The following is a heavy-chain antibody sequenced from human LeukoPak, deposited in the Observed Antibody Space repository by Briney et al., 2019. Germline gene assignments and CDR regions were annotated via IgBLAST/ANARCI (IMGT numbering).Heavy chain of an antibody. CDR2: ISAYNGNT. J-gene: IGHJ6*03. V-gene: IGHV1-18*01. Sequence: ASVKVSCKASGYSFTSYGISWVRQAPGQGLEWMGWISAYNGNTNYAQKLQGRVTMTTDTSTSTAYMELRSLRADDTAVYYCARATPSYSSPGYYYYMDVWGKGTTVTVSS. CDR3: ARATPSYSSPGYYYYMDV. D-gene: IGHD3-10*01. CDR1: GYSFTSYG.